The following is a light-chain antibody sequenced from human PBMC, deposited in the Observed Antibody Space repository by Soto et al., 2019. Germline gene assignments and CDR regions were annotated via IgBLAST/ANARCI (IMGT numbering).Light chain of an antibody. CDR2: DVS. J-gene: IGLJ2*01. CDR3: NSYTSRLGVV. Sequence: QSALTQPASVSGSPGQSITISCTGTSGDVGGYNFVSWYQQHPGKAPKLMIYDVSNRPSGVSNRFSGSKSGNTASLTISGLQADDEADYYCNSYTSRLGVVFGGGTKLTVL. CDR1: SGDVGGYNF. V-gene: IGLV2-14*01.